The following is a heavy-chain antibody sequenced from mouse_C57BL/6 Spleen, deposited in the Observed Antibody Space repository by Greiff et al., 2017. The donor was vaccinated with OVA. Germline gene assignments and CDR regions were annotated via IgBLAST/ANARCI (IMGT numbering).Heavy chain of an antibody. J-gene: IGHJ4*01. Sequence: QVQLQQSGAELARPGASVKLSCKASGYTFTSYGISWVKQRTGQGLEWIGEIYPRSGNTYYNEKFKGKDTLTADKSSSTAYMELRSLTSEDSAVYFCARGDNYQYYYAMDYWGQGTSVTVSS. D-gene: IGHD1-3*01. CDR2: IYPRSGNT. CDR3: ARGDNYQYYYAMDY. V-gene: IGHV1-81*01. CDR1: GYTFTSYG.